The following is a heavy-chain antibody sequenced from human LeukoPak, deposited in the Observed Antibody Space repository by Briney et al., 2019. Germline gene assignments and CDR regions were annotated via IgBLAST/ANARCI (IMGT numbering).Heavy chain of an antibody. J-gene: IGHJ4*02. Sequence: PGGSLRLSCAASGFTFSSYSMNWVRQAPGKGLEWVANIKQDGSEKYYVDSVKGRFTISRDNAKNSLYLQMNSLRAEDTAVYYCARDRTYCSSTSCYADYWGQGTLVTVSS. CDR2: IKQDGSEK. CDR3: ARDRTYCSSTSCYADY. V-gene: IGHV3-7*01. D-gene: IGHD2-2*01. CDR1: GFTFSSYS.